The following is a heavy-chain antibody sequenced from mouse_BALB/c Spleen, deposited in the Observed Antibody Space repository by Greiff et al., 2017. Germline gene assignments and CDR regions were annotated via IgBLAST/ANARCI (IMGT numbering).Heavy chain of an antibody. V-gene: IGHV7-3*02. Sequence: EVMLVESGGGLVQPGGSLRLSCATSGFTFTDYYMSWVRQPPGKALEWLGFIRNKANGYTTEYSASVKGRFTISRDNSQSILYLQMNTLRAEDSATYYCARATITTALDYWGQGTTLTVSS. D-gene: IGHD1-2*01. J-gene: IGHJ2*01. CDR1: GFTFTDYY. CDR3: ARATITTALDY. CDR2: IRNKANGYTT.